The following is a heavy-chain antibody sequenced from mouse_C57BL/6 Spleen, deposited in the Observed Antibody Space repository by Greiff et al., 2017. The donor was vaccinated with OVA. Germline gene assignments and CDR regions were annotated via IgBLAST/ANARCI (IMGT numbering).Heavy chain of an antibody. D-gene: IGHD2-10*01. CDR1: GFTFSNYW. CDR2: IRLKSDNYAT. V-gene: IGHV6-3*01. CDR3: TTGAYYGGMDY. Sequence: EVKLVESGGGLVQPGGSMKLSCVASGFTFSNYWMNWVRQSPEKGLEWVAQIRLKSDNYATHYAESVKGRFTISRDDSKSSVYLQMNNLRAEDTGIYYCTTGAYYGGMDYWGQGTSVTVSS. J-gene: IGHJ4*01.